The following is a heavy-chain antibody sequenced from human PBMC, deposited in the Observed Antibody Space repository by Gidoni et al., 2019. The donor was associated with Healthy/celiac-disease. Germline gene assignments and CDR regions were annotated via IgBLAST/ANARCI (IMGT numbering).Heavy chain of an antibody. J-gene: IGHJ4*02. Sequence: EVQLVESGGGLVEPGGSLRLSCAASGCTFSHAWMNWVRQSPGKGLDWVGRIKSETDGGTTDCAAPVKGRFTISRDDSKNTLYLQMNSLKTEDTAVYYCTTDLIGGSGSYPDYWGQGTLVTVSS. V-gene: IGHV3-15*07. D-gene: IGHD3-10*01. CDR2: IKSETDGGTT. CDR1: GCTFSHAW. CDR3: TTDLIGGSGSYPDY.